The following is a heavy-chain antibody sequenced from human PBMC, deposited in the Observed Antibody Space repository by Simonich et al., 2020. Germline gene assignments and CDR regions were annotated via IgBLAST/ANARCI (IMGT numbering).Heavy chain of an antibody. V-gene: IGHV1-24*01. Sequence: QVQLVQSGAEVKKPGASVKVSCKVSGYTLTELSMHWVRQAPGKGLEWMGGFDPEDCETIYAKKFQGRVTMTEDTSTDTAYMELSSLRSEDTAVYYCATRNTMGSGSYYYYYYGMDVWGQGTTVTVSS. J-gene: IGHJ6*02. CDR1: GYTLTELS. D-gene: IGHD3-10*01. CDR2: FDPEDCET. CDR3: ATRNTMGSGSYYYYYYGMDV.